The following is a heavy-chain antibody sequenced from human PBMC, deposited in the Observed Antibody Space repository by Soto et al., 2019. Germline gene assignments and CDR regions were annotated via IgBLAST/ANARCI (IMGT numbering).Heavy chain of an antibody. V-gene: IGHV3-23*01. CDR1: GFTFSSYA. J-gene: IGHJ2*01. Sequence: EVQLLESGGGLVQPGGSLRLSCAASGFTFSSYAMSWVRQAPGKGLEWVSGISGSGGSTYYADSVKGRFTISRDNSKSTLYVQMNSLRAEDTAAYYCAKDLAAGAGRANWYFDLWGRGTLVTVSS. CDR3: AKDLAAGAGRANWYFDL. D-gene: IGHD6-19*01. CDR2: ISGSGGST.